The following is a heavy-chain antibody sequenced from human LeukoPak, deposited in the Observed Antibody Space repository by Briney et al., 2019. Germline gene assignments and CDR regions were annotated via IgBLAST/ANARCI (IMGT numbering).Heavy chain of an antibody. CDR3: ARKGDY. J-gene: IGHJ4*02. V-gene: IGHV4-61*02. CDR1: GGSISSGSYY. CDR2: IYASGST. Sequence: SETPSLTCTVSGGSISSGSYYWNWIRQPAGKGLEWIGRIYASGSTNYNPSLKSRVTISLDTSKNQSSLKLSSVTAADTAVYYCARKGDYWGQGTLVTVSS.